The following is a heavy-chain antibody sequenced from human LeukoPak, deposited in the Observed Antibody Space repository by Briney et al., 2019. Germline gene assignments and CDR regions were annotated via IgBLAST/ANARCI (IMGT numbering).Heavy chain of an antibody. J-gene: IGHJ4*02. CDR2: IIPIFGIA. D-gene: IGHD5-18*01. Sequence: SVKVSCKASGGTFSSYAISWVRQAPGQGLEWMGGIIPIFGIANYAQKFQGRVTITADESTSTAYMELSGLRSEDTAVYYCARGARLGYSYGYVAHYWGQGTLVTVSS. CDR3: ARGARLGYSYGYVAHY. CDR1: GGTFSSYA. V-gene: IGHV1-69*01.